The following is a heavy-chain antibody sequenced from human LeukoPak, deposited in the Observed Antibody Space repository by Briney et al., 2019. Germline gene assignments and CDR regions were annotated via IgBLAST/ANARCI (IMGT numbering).Heavy chain of an antibody. CDR1: GYSFTSYW. V-gene: IGHV5-51*01. CDR2: IYPGDSDT. J-gene: IGHJ4*02. Sequence: GESLKISCKGSGYSFTSYWIGWVRQMPGKGLEWMGIIYPGDSDTRYSPSFQGQVTISADKSISTAYLQWSSLKASDTAMYYCARRKHPPNYYDSSGYFDYWGLGTLVTVSS. D-gene: IGHD3-22*01. CDR3: ARRKHPPNYYDSSGYFDY.